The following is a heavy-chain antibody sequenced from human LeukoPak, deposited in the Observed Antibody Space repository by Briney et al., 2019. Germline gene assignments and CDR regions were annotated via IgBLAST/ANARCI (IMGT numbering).Heavy chain of an antibody. V-gene: IGHV3-48*02. D-gene: IGHD1-26*01. CDR2: ISYSSSTI. CDR1: GFPFSSFS. CDR3: ARDLISGHYTFDY. Sequence: PGGSLRLSCAASGFPFSSFSVNWVRQAPGKGLEWVSYISYSSSTIYYADSVKGRFTISRDNAKNSLYLQMNSLRDEDTAVYYCARDLISGHYTFDYWGQGALVTVSS. J-gene: IGHJ4*02.